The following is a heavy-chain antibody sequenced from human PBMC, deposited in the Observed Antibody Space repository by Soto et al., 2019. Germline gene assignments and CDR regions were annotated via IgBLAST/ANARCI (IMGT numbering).Heavy chain of an antibody. CDR1: GGSFSGYY. V-gene: IGHV4-34*01. CDR3: ARDKITGLFDY. Sequence: QVQLQQWGAGLLKPSETLSLTCAVYGGSFSGYYWTWIRQLPGTGLEWIGEINHSGSTNYNPSIKXXVTISVDTSTNQFSLKLTSVTAADTAVYYCARDKITGLFDYWGQGTLVTVSS. CDR2: INHSGST. J-gene: IGHJ4*02. D-gene: IGHD2-8*02.